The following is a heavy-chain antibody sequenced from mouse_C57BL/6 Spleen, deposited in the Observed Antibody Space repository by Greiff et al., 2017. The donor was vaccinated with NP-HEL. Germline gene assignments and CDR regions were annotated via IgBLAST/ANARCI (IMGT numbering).Heavy chain of an antibody. D-gene: IGHD2-3*01. CDR1: GYSIPSGYY. J-gene: IGHJ2*01. CDR3: AREGDGYYGY. V-gene: IGHV3-6*01. Sequence: EVQLQQSGPGLVKPSQSLSLTCSVTGYSIPSGYYWNWIRQFSGNKLEWMGYISYAGSTNYNPSLQNRNSITRDTSKNQFFLKLNSVTTEDTATYYCAREGDGYYGYWGQGTTLTVAS. CDR2: ISYAGST.